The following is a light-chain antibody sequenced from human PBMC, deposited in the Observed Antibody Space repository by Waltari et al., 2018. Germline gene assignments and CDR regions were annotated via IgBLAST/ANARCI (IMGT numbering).Light chain of an antibody. CDR1: SSNIGAGYD. CDR2: GNS. V-gene: IGLV1-40*01. CDR3: QSYDSSLSGYV. Sequence: QSVLTQPPSVSGAPGQRVTISCTGSSSNIGAGYDVYWYQQLPGTGPKLLLYGNSNRPSGVPDRVSGSKSGTSASLAITGLQAEDEADYYCQSYDSSLSGYVFGTGTKVTVL. J-gene: IGLJ1*01.